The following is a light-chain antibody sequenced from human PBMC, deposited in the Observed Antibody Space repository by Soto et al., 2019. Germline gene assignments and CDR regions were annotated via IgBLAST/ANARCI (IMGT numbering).Light chain of an antibody. CDR1: SSDVGSYNL. J-gene: IGLJ2*01. CDR2: EGS. CDR3: CSYASKV. Sequence: QSVLTQPASVSGSPGQSITISCTGTSSDVGSYNLVSWYQQHPGKAPKLMIYEGSKRPSGVSNRFSGSKSGNTASLTISGLQAEDEADYYCCSYASKVFGGGTKVTVL. V-gene: IGLV2-23*01.